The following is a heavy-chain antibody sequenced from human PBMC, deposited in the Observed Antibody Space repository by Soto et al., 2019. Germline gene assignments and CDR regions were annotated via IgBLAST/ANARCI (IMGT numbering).Heavy chain of an antibody. Sequence: GEALKISCKGSGYRFMNYWIGWVRQMPGTGLEWMGIIYLGDSDTRYSPSFEGPVTISADKSTSTAYLQWSSLKASDSAMYYCAKQRIAGVATMDVWGKGTKVTVSS. V-gene: IGHV5-51*01. CDR1: GYRFMNYW. CDR2: IYLGDSDT. D-gene: IGHD6-13*01. J-gene: IGHJ6*03. CDR3: AKQRIAGVATMDV.